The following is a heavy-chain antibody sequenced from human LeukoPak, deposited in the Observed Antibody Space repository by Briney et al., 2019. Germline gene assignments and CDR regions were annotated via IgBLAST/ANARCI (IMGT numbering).Heavy chain of an antibody. J-gene: IGHJ6*04. V-gene: IGHV3-64D*06. D-gene: IGHD1-1*01. Sequence: PGGSLRLSCSASGFTFSSYAMHWVRQAPGKGLEYVSAISSNVGSTYYADSVKGRFTISRDNSKNTLYLQMSSLRAEDTAVYYCVKTSEGNWNDPDYYYYYGMDVWGKGTTVTVSS. CDR2: ISSNVGST. CDR1: GFTFSSYA. CDR3: VKTSEGNWNDPDYYYYYGMDV.